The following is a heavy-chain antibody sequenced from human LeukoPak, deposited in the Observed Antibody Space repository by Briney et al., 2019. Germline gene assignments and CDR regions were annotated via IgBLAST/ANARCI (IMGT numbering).Heavy chain of an antibody. D-gene: IGHD1-20*01. Sequence: SETLSLTCTVSGGSISSYYWSWIRQPAGKGLEWIGRIYTSGSTNYNPSLKSRVTMSVDTSKNQFSLKLSSVTAADTAVYYCARDLGITGPSAFDIWGQGTMVTVSS. CDR2: IYTSGST. V-gene: IGHV4-4*07. CDR1: GGSISSYY. CDR3: ARDLGITGPSAFDI. J-gene: IGHJ3*02.